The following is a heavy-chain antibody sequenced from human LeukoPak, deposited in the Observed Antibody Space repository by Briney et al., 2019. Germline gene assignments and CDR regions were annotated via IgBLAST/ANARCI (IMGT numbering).Heavy chain of an antibody. CDR2: INHSGST. D-gene: IGHD3-10*01. V-gene: IGHV4-34*01. Sequence: SETLSLTCAVYGGSFSGYYWSWIRQPPGKGLEWIGEINHSGSTKYNPSLKSRVTISVDTSKNQFSLKLSSVAAADTAVYYCARDHGSGSYYRANPTPCDFWGQGTLVTVSS. CDR3: ARDHGSGSYYRANPTPCDF. J-gene: IGHJ4*02. CDR1: GGSFSGYY.